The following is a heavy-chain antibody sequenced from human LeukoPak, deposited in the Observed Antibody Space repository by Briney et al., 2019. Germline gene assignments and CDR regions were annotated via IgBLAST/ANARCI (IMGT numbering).Heavy chain of an antibody. D-gene: IGHD1-14*01. CDR3: ARSRMTFDY. V-gene: IGHV1-3*01. CDR1: GYTFTSYA. J-gene: IGHJ4*02. CDR2: INAGNGST. Sequence: ASVKVSCKASGYTFTSYAMHWVRQAPGQRLEWMGWINAGNGSTKYSQKFQGRVTITRDTSTSTAYMELSSLRSEDTAVYYCARSRMTFDYWGQGTLVTVSS.